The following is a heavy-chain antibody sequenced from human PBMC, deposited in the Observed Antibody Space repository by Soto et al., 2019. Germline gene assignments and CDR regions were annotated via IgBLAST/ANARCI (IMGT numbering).Heavy chain of an antibody. J-gene: IGHJ6*04. CDR2: INDEGSWT. CDR3: AKESAGDSSGWHAMDV. V-gene: IGHV3-74*01. Sequence: QPVVSLRLSFAASGFPFKNYWMNWVRQSAGKGLVWIARINDEGSWTTYADSVKGRFTVSRDNAKNSLYLQMNSLRVEDTAVYYCAKESAGDSSGWHAMDVWGKGNQGTVAA. CDR1: GFPFKNYW. D-gene: IGHD6-19*01.